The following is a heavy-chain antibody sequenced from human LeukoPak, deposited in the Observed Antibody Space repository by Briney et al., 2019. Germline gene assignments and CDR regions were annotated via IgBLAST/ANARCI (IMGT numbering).Heavy chain of an antibody. Sequence: TSETLSLTCTVSGGSISSYYWSWIRQPPGKGLEWIGYIYYSGSTNYNPSLKSRVTISVDTSKNQFSLKLSSVTAADTAVYYCARSSEGRYYYDSSGYSYYYYYMDVWGKGTTVTISS. D-gene: IGHD3-22*01. CDR1: GGSISSYY. CDR2: IYYSGST. J-gene: IGHJ6*03. CDR3: ARSSEGRYYYDSSGYSYYYYYMDV. V-gene: IGHV4-59*01.